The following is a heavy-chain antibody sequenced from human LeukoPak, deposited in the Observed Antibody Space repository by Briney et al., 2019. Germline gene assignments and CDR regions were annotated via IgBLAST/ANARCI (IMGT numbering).Heavy chain of an antibody. CDR3: ARDAPKRGGYFDY. CDR1: GYTFTGYY. J-gene: IGHJ4*02. D-gene: IGHD3-16*01. V-gene: IGHV1-18*04. CDR2: ISAYNGNT. Sequence: ASVKVSCKASGYTFTGYYMHWVRQAPGQGLEWMGWISAYNGNTNYAQKLQGRVTMTTDTSTSTAYMELRSLRSDDTAVYYCARDAPKRGGYFDYWGQGTLVTVSS.